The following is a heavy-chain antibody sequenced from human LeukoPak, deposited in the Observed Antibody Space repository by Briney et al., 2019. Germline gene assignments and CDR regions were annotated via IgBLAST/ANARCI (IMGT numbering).Heavy chain of an antibody. Sequence: GASLKISCQGSGYSFTSYWIGWVRQMPGKGLEWMGIIYPGDSDTRYSPSFQGQVTISADKSISTAYLQWSSLKASDTAMYYCARHGGDGYNFENWFDPWGQGTLVTVSS. J-gene: IGHJ5*02. CDR3: ARHGGDGYNFENWFDP. V-gene: IGHV5-51*01. CDR2: IYPGDSDT. D-gene: IGHD5-24*01. CDR1: GYSFTSYW.